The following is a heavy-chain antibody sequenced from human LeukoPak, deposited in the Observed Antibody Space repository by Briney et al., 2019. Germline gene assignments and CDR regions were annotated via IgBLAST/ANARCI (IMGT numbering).Heavy chain of an antibody. D-gene: IGHD3-16*01. V-gene: IGHV4-34*01. CDR1: GGSFSGYY. CDR3: ARDKMGGFDY. Sequence: SETLSLTCAAYGGSFSGYYWSWIRQPPGKGLEWIGEINHSGSTNYNPSLKSRVTISVDTSKNQFSLKLSSVTAADTAVYYCARDKMGGFDYWGQGTLVTVSS. J-gene: IGHJ4*02. CDR2: INHSGST.